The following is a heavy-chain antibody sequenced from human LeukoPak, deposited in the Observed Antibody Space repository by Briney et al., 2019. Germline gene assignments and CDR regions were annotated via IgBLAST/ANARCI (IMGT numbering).Heavy chain of an antibody. V-gene: IGHV3-21*01. CDR1: GFTFSSYE. Sequence: GGSLRLSCAASGFTFSSYEMNWVRKAPGKGLEWVSSISSSSSYIYYADSVKGRFTISRDNAKKSVYLQINSLRVEDTAIYYCARRGYSDSSGYDYWGQGTLVTVSS. J-gene: IGHJ4*02. CDR2: ISSSSSYI. CDR3: ARRGYSDSSGYDY. D-gene: IGHD3-22*01.